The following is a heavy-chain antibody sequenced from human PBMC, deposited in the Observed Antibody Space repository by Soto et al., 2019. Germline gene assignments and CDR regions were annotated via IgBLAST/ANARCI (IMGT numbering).Heavy chain of an antibody. CDR2: ISGSGGST. V-gene: IGHV3-23*01. Sequence: PSETLSLTCTVSGGSISSSSYYWGWVRQAPGKGLEWVSAISGSGGSTYYADSVKGRFTISRDNSKNTLYLQMNSLRAEDTAVYYCAYSSTPFDYWGQGTLVTVSS. CDR1: GGSISSSSYY. J-gene: IGHJ4*02. D-gene: IGHD6-13*01. CDR3: AYSSTPFDY.